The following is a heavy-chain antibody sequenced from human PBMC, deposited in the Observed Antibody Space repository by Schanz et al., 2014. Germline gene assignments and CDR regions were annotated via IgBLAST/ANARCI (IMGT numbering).Heavy chain of an antibody. Sequence: DVHLLESGGGLVQPGGSLRLSCAASEFTFSTDAMSWVRQAPGKGLEWVSVIGVDGTTTYYADSVKGRFTISRDNSKNTLYLQMNSLRPEDTAVYYCAKGRFGELSAFDIWGQGTMVTVSS. CDR1: EFTFSTDA. CDR2: IGVDGTTT. CDR3: AKGRFGELSAFDI. V-gene: IGHV3-23*01. D-gene: IGHD3-10*01. J-gene: IGHJ3*02.